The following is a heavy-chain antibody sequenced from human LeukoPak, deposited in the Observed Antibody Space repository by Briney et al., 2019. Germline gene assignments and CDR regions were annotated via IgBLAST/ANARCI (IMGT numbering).Heavy chain of an antibody. CDR3: ATERHRASWFDAFDG. Sequence: GGSLRLSCAASGFTFSSAWMSWVRQAPGKGLEWIGRIKTNADGGTTDYAAPVEGRFTISRDDSKTTLFLQVNSLKTEDTALYYCATERHRASWFDAFDGWGQGTMVTVSS. CDR1: GFTFSSAW. CDR2: IKTNADGGTT. V-gene: IGHV3-15*01. D-gene: IGHD6-13*01. J-gene: IGHJ3*01.